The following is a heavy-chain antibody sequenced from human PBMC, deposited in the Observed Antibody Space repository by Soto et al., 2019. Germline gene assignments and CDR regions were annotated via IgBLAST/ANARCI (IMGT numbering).Heavy chain of an antibody. Sequence: SETLSLTCTVSGGSISSYYWSWIRQPPGKGLEWIGYIYYSGSTNYNPSLKSRVTISVDTSKNQFSLKLSSVTAADTAVYYCARSLVMDVWGKGTTVTVSS. CDR2: IYYSGST. V-gene: IGHV4-59*01. J-gene: IGHJ6*03. CDR1: GGSISSYY. CDR3: ARSLVMDV. D-gene: IGHD2-8*02.